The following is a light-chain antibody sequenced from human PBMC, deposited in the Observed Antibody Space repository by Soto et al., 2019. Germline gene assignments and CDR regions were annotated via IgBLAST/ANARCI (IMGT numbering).Light chain of an antibody. J-gene: IGKJ1*01. CDR1: QSVSSSY. Sequence: EIVLTQSPGTLSLSPGERATLSCRASQSVSSSYLAWYQQKPGQAPRLLIYGASSKATGIPDRFSGRGSGTVFILTISRLEPEDFAVYYCQQYGSSPKTFGQGTKV. V-gene: IGKV3-20*01. CDR3: QQYGSSPKT. CDR2: GAS.